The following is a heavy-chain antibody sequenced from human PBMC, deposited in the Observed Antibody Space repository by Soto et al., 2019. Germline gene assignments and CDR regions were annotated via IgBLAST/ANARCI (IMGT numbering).Heavy chain of an antibody. V-gene: IGHV4-4*07. J-gene: IGHJ6*02. CDR3: ARGGAAAARGYYYYYGMDV. CDR2: IYTSGST. CDR1: GGSISSYY. Sequence: SETLSLTCTVSGGSISSYYWSWIRQPAGKGLEWIGRIYTSGSTNYNPSLKSRVTMSVDTSKNQFSLKLSSVTAADTAVYYCARGGAAAARGYYYYYGMDVWGQGTTVTVSS. D-gene: IGHD6-13*01.